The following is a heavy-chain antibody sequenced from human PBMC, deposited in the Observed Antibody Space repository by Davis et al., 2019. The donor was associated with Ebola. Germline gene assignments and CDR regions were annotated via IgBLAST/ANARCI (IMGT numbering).Heavy chain of an antibody. CDR1: GGSISSSNW. CDR2: IYHSGST. V-gene: IGHV4-4*02. Sequence: MPGGSLRLSCAVSGGSISSSNWWSWVRQPPGKGLEWIGEIYHSGSTNYNPSLKSRVTISVDTSKNQFSLKLSSVTAADTAVYYCARSLGRRFRELLPRPLGVWGQGTLVTVSS. J-gene: IGHJ4*02. CDR3: ARSLGRRFRELLPRPLGV. D-gene: IGHD3-10*01.